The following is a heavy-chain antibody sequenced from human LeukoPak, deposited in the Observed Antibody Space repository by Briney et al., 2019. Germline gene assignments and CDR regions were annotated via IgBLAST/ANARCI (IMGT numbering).Heavy chain of an antibody. V-gene: IGHV5-51*01. CDR3: ARPYCSGGSCYLYYFDY. J-gene: IGHJ4*02. D-gene: IGHD2-15*01. CDR1: GYSFTSYW. Sequence: GESLKISCKGSGYSFTSYWIGLVRQMSGKGLEWMGIIYPGDSDTRYSPSDQGQVTISVDKSISTAYLQWSSLKASDTAMYYCARPYCSGGSCYLYYFDYWGQGTLVTVSS. CDR2: IYPGDSDT.